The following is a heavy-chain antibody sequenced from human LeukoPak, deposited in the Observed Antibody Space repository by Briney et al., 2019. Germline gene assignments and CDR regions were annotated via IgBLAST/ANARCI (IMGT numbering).Heavy chain of an antibody. J-gene: IGHJ6*02. CDR3: ARVDYDSSGYYQGAFGV. D-gene: IGHD3-22*01. Sequence: GSSVKVSCKASGGTFSSYAISWVRQVPGQGLEWMGRIIPIFGIANYAQKFQGRVTITADKSTSTAYMELSSLRSEDTAVYYCARVDYDSSGYYQGAFGVWGQGTTATVSS. V-gene: IGHV1-69*04. CDR1: GGTFSSYA. CDR2: IIPIFGIA.